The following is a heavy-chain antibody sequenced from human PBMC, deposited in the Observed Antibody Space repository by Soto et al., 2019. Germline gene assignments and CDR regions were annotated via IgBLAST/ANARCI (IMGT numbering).Heavy chain of an antibody. D-gene: IGHD6-19*01. Sequence: GGSLRLSCAASGFTFSSYAMSWVRQAPGKGLEWVSAISGSGGSTYYADSVKGRFTISRDNSKNTLHLQMNSLRAEDTAVYYCAKALSSGWYTNFYYWGQGTLVTVSS. CDR3: AKALSSGWYTNFYY. J-gene: IGHJ4*02. CDR2: ISGSGGST. V-gene: IGHV3-23*01. CDR1: GFTFSSYA.